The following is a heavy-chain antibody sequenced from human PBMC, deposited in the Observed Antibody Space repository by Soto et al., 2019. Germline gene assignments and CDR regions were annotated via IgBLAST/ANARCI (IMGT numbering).Heavy chain of an antibody. CDR1: GGTFSSYA. CDR3: ARDSYYDSSGYRYGMDV. CDR2: IIPNSGGT. D-gene: IGHD3-22*01. Sequence: QVPLVQSGAEVKKPGSSVKVSCKASGGTFSSYAISWVRQAPGQGLEWMGGIIPNSGGTNYAQKFQGRVTMTRDTSISTAYMELSRLRSDDTAVYYCARDSYYDSSGYRYGMDVWGQGTTVTVSS. J-gene: IGHJ6*02. V-gene: IGHV1-2*02.